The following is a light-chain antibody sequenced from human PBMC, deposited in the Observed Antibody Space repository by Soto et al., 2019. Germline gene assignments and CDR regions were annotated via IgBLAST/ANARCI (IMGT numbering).Light chain of an antibody. Sequence: IVLTQSPGTLSLSPGERATLSCRASQSVISSSLAWYQQKPRQAPRLLIYGASSRATGIPDRFSGSGSGTDFPLTISRLEPEDFAVYYCQQYGSSPLMYTFGQGTKLEIK. J-gene: IGKJ2*01. V-gene: IGKV3-20*01. CDR3: QQYGSSPLMYT. CDR1: QSVISSS. CDR2: GAS.